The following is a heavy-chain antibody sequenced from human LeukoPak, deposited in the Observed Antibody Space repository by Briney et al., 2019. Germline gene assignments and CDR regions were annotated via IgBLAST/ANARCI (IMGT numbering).Heavy chain of an antibody. CDR2: ISGSGGST. J-gene: IGHJ4*02. D-gene: IGHD2-2*01. V-gene: IGHV3-23*01. CDR3: AKDLVDQLPTTSIDY. Sequence: PGGSLRLSCAASGFTFSSYAMSWVRQAPGKGLEWVSAISGSGGSTYYADSVKGRFTISRDNSKNTLYLQMNSPRAEDTAVYYCAKDLVDQLPTTSIDYWGQGTLVTVSS. CDR1: GFTFSSYA.